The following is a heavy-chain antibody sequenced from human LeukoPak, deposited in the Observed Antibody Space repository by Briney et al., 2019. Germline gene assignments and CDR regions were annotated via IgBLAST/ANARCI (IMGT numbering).Heavy chain of an antibody. J-gene: IGHJ3*02. CDR2: MNPKSGNT. D-gene: IGHD1-14*01. V-gene: IGHV1-8*01. Sequence: GASVKVSCKASGYTFTTYNINWVRQATGQGLEWMGWMNPKSGNTGYAQKFQGRVTMTRNTSISTAYMELSSLRSEDTAVYYCARDNVGYDAFDIWGQGTMVTVSS. CDR1: GYTFTTYN. CDR3: ARDNVGYDAFDI.